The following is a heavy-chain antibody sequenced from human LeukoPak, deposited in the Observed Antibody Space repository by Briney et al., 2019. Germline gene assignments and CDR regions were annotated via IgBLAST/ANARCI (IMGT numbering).Heavy chain of an antibody. V-gene: IGHV3-23*01. CDR3: RISFMVETPIAGDY. CDR1: GFTFSSYA. Sequence: GGSLRLSCAASGFTFSSYAMSWVRQAPGRGLEWVSAISGSGGSTYYADSVKGRFTISRDNSKNTLYLQMNSLRAEDTAVYYCRISFMVETPIAGDYWGQGTLVTVSS. J-gene: IGHJ4*02. D-gene: IGHD2-21*02. CDR2: ISGSGGST.